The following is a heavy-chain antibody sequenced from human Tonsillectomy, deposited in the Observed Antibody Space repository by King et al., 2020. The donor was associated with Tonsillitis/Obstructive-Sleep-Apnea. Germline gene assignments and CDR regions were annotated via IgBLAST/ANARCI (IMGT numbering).Heavy chain of an antibody. CDR3: ARLRGYSYGS. J-gene: IGHJ5*02. Sequence: EVQLVESGAEVKKPGESLRISCKGSGFIFTSYWITWVRQMPGKGLEWMGRIDPSDSFTNYSTSFQGHVTISAVKSISTAYLQWRCLKASATAMYYCARLRGYSYGSWGQGTLVTVSS. V-gene: IGHV5-10-1*01. CDR2: IDPSDSFT. D-gene: IGHD5-18*01. CDR1: GFIFTSYW.